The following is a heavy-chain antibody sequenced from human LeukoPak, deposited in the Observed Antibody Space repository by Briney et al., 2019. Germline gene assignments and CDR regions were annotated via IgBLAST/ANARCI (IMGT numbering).Heavy chain of an antibody. Sequence: ASVKVSCKASGGTFSSYAISWVRQAPGQGLEWMGGIIPIFGTANYAQKFQGRVTITTDESTSTAYMELSNLRSEDTAVYYCARRVVPAALPEVSDNWYFDLWGRGTLVTVSS. CDR3: ARRVVPAALPEVSDNWYFDL. CDR1: GGTFSSYA. D-gene: IGHD2-2*01. J-gene: IGHJ2*01. CDR2: IIPIFGTA. V-gene: IGHV1-69*05.